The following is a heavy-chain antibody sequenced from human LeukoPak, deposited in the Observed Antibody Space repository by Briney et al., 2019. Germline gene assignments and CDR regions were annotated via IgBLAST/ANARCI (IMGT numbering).Heavy chain of an antibody. D-gene: IGHD3-3*01. V-gene: IGHV1-2*02. CDR2: INTNTGGT. CDR3: ARDSRDTRFDY. Sequence: ASVKVSCKASGYTFTDYYIHWVRQAPGQGLEWIGWINTNTGGTYSAQNFQGRVTMTRDTSISTAYMELSRLTSDDTAVYYCARDSRDTRFDYWGQGTLVTVSS. J-gene: IGHJ4*02. CDR1: GYTFTDYY.